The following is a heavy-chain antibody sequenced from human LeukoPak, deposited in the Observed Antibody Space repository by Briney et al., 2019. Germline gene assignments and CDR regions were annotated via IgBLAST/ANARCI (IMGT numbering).Heavy chain of an antibody. J-gene: IGHJ4*02. CDR1: GFTVSSNY. V-gene: IGHV3-53*01. CDR3: ASTLWFGARWYYFDY. CDR2: IYSGGST. D-gene: IGHD3-10*01. Sequence: GGSLRLSCAASGFTVSSNYMSWVRQAPGKGLEWVSVIYSGGSTYYADSVKGRFTISRDNSKNTLYLQMNSLRAEDTAVYYCASTLWFGARWYYFDYWGQGTLVTVSS.